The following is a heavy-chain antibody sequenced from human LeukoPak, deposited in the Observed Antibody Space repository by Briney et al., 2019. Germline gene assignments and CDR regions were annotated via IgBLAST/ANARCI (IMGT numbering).Heavy chain of an antibody. CDR3: ARERGVAVAGTLYAFDI. Sequence: SETLSLTCAVYGGSFSGYYWSWIRQPPGKGLEWIGEINHSGSTNYNPSLKSRVTISVDTSKNQFSLKLSSVTAADTAVYYCARERGVAVAGTLYAFDIWGQGTMVTVSS. CDR1: GGSFSGYY. D-gene: IGHD6-19*01. V-gene: IGHV4-34*01. CDR2: INHSGST. J-gene: IGHJ3*02.